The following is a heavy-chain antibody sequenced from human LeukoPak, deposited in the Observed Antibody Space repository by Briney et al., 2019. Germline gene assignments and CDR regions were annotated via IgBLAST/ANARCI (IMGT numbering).Heavy chain of an antibody. D-gene: IGHD2-21*01. J-gene: IGHJ4*02. CDR2: ISGSGGDT. V-gene: IGHV3-23*01. Sequence: GGSMRFSCAASGFTFSSYAMSWDRQAPGKGLEWVSSISGSGGDTHYADSVKGGFSISRDNSKNTLYVQMNSLGAEDTAVYYCAKGAAGTLVGHYFDSWGQGTLASVSS. CDR3: AKGAAGTLVGHYFDS. CDR1: GFTFSSYA.